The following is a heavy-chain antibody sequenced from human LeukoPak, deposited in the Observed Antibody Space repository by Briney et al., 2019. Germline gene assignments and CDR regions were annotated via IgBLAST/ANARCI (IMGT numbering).Heavy chain of an antibody. CDR3: ARVDSRGWSHNKRGYYFDY. V-gene: IGHV4-59*12. CDR2: IYYSGST. Sequence: PSETLSLTCTVSGGSISSYYWSWIRQPPGKGLEWIGYIYYSGSTNYNPSLKSRVTISVDTSKNQFSLKLSSVTAADTAVYYCARVDSRGWSHNKRGYYFDYWGQGTGVTVSS. CDR1: GGSISSYY. D-gene: IGHD6-19*01. J-gene: IGHJ4*02.